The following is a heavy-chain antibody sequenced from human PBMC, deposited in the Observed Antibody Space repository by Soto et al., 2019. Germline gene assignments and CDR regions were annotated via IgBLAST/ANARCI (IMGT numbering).Heavy chain of an antibody. CDR2: VSGSGASK. J-gene: IGHJ3*02. Sequence: EVELLESGGTLVEPGGSLKLSCAASGFNFSSYTMNWVRQSPGKGLEWLSGVSGSGASKYYADSVKGRFTICRDNSNNTLFLQMNSVRAKDTALHYCAMTQLYDSTGYHRDGFDIWGQGTMVTFSS. CDR1: GFNFSSYT. CDR3: AMTQLYDSTGYHRDGFDI. D-gene: IGHD3-22*01. V-gene: IGHV3-23*01.